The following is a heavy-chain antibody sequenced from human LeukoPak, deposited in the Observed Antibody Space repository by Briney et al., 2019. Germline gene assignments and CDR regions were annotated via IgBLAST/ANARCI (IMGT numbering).Heavy chain of an antibody. J-gene: IGHJ3*02. V-gene: IGHV5-51*01. CDR2: IYPGDADT. CDR3: ARFYYDSRGYYYGAFDI. D-gene: IGHD3-22*01. Sequence: GESLQISCQGSGSSFTSYWIAWVRQLPGKGLEWMGIIYPGDADTRYSPSFQGQVTISADKSISTAYLQWSSLKASDTAMYCCARFYYDSRGYYYGAFDIWGQGTMVTVSS. CDR1: GSSFTSYW.